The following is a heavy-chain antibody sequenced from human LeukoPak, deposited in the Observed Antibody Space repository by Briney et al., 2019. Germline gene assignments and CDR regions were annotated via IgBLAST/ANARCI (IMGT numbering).Heavy chain of an antibody. CDR2: IIPTFGTA. CDR3: ARGLFGESLAYYYGMDV. V-gene: IGHV1-69*13. D-gene: IGHD3-10*02. Sequence: GASVKVSCKASGGTFSSYAISWVRQAPGQGLEWMGGIIPTFGTANYAQKFQGRVTITADESTSTAYMELSSLRSEDTAVYYCARGLFGESLAYYYGMDVWGKGTTVTVSS. J-gene: IGHJ6*04. CDR1: GGTFSSYA.